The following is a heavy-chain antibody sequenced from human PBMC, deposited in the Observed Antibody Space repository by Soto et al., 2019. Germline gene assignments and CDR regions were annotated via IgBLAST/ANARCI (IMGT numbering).Heavy chain of an antibody. CDR2: IYYSGST. D-gene: IGHD6-13*01. J-gene: IGHJ6*02. V-gene: IGHV4-59*01. Sequence: PSETLSLTCTVSGGSISSYYWSWIRQPPGKGLEWIGYIYYSGSTNYNPSLKSRVTISVDTSKNQLSLKLSSVTAADTAVYYCAREGIAATFGYYYGMDVWGQGTTVTVS. CDR3: AREGIAATFGYYYGMDV. CDR1: GGSISSYY.